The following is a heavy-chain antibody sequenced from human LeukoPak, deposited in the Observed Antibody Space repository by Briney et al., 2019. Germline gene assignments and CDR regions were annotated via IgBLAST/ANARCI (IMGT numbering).Heavy chain of an antibody. Sequence: PGGSLRLSCVASGFTVSSNYMSWVRQAPGKGLEWVSVIYSGGSTYYAGSLRGRFIISRDNSKNTLYLQMTSLRAEDTAVYYCARDNRYGGYNNFDYWGQGTLVTVSS. CDR1: GFTVSSNY. V-gene: IGHV3-53*01. J-gene: IGHJ4*02. D-gene: IGHD5-24*01. CDR3: ARDNRYGGYNNFDY. CDR2: IYSGGST.